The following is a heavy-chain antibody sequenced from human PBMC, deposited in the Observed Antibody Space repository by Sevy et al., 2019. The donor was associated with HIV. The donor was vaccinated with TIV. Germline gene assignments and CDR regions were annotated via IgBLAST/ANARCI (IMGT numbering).Heavy chain of an antibody. V-gene: IGHV3-33*01. J-gene: IGHJ3*02. Sequence: GGSLRLSCAASGFTFSSYGMHWVRQAPGKGLEWVAVIWYDGSNKYYADSVKGRFTISRDNSKNRLYLQMNSLRAEDTAVYYCARATGNWGDDAFDIWGQGTMVTVSS. D-gene: IGHD7-27*01. CDR2: IWYDGSNK. CDR1: GFTFSSYG. CDR3: ARATGNWGDDAFDI.